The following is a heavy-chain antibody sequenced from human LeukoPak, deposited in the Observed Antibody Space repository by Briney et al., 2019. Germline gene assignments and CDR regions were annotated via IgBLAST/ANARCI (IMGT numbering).Heavy chain of an antibody. CDR2: ISYDGSNK. V-gene: IGHV3-30-3*01. CDR1: GFTFSSYA. D-gene: IGHD3-22*01. CDR3: ARERYYYDSSGMDGYDALDI. J-gene: IGHJ3*02. Sequence: PGRSLRLSCAASGFTFSSYAMHWVRQAPGKGLEWVAVISYDGSNKYYADSVKGRFTISRDNSKNTLYLQMNSLRAEDTAVYYCARERYYYDSSGMDGYDALDIWAQGTMVTVSS.